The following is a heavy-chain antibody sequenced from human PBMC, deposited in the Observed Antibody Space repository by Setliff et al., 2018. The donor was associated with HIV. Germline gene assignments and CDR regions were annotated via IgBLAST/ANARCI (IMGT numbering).Heavy chain of an antibody. CDR1: GFTFSSYS. V-gene: IGHV3-21*01. J-gene: IGHJ4*02. D-gene: IGHD2-8*01. CDR3: ARAEGPIVLMVYAIRAGGDY. Sequence: GGSLRLSCAASGFTFSSYSMNWVRQAPGKGLEWVSSISSSSSYMYYADSVKGRFTISRDNAKNSLYLQMNSLRAEDTAVYYCARAEGPIVLMVYAIRAGGDYWGQGTLVTVS. CDR2: ISSSSSYM.